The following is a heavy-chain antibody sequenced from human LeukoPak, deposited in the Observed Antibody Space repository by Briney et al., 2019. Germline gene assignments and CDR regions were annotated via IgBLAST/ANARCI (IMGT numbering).Heavy chain of an antibody. CDR1: GFTFSNNG. CDR2: TRYDESKT. V-gene: IGHV3-30*02. D-gene: IGHD1-26*01. Sequence: GGSLRLSCAASGFTFSNNGMHWVRQTPGKGLQWVAFTRYDESKTFYGDSVRGRFTISRDNSKNTLYLQMNSLTTDDSAVYYCAKARYSGSPALDFWGQGTLVTVSS. CDR3: AKARYSGSPALDF. J-gene: IGHJ4*02.